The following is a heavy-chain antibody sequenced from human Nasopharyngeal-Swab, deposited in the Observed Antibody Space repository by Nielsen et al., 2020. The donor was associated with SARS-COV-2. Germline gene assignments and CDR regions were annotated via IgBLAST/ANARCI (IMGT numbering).Heavy chain of an antibody. D-gene: IGHD3-3*01. J-gene: IGHJ3*02. CDR3: ATVAVFGDAFDI. CDR1: GGTFSSYA. CDR2: FDPEDGET. Sequence: ASVKVSCKASGGTFSSYAISWVRQAPGQGLEWMGGFDPEDGETIYAQKFQGRVTMTEDTSTDTAYMELSSLRSEDTAVYYCATVAVFGDAFDIWGQGTMVTVSS. V-gene: IGHV1-24*01.